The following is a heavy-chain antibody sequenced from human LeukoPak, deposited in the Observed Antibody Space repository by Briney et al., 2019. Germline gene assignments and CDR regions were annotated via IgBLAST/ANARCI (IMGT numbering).Heavy chain of an antibody. CDR1: GFTFSSYA. Sequence: HTGGSLRLSCAASGFTFSSYAMSWVRQAPGKGLEWVSAISGSGGSTYYADSVKGRFTISRDNSKNTLYLQMNSLRAEDTAVYYCAKVKYYGSGSYFDASDIWGQGTMVTVSS. CDR3: AKVKYYGSGSYFDASDI. J-gene: IGHJ3*02. V-gene: IGHV3-23*01. D-gene: IGHD3-10*01. CDR2: ISGSGGST.